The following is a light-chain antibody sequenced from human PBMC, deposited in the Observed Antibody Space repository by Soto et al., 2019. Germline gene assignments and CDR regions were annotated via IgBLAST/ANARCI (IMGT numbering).Light chain of an antibody. J-gene: IGLJ1*01. V-gene: IGLV2-23*02. CDR1: SSVVGSYTL. CDR3: WSYAGSFTYV. CDR2: EVS. Sequence: QSVLTQPASVSGSPGQSITISCTGSSSVVGSYTLVSWYQQHPGKVPKLMIYEVSKRPSGVSVRFSGSRSGNTASLTISGLQAEDEADYFCWSYAGSFTYVFGTGTKATVL.